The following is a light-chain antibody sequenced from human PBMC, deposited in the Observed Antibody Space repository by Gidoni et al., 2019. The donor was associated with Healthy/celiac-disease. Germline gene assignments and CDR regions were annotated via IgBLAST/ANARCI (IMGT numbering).Light chain of an antibody. CDR1: QSISSY. V-gene: IGKV1-39*01. J-gene: IGKJ2*01. CDR2: AAS. Sequence: IQVTQSPSSLSASVGDRVTITCRASQSISSYLNWYQQKPGKAPKLLIYAASSLQSGVPSRFSGSGSGTDFTLTISSLQPEDFATYYCQQSYSTLVYTFGQGTKLEIK. CDR3: QQSYSTLVYT.